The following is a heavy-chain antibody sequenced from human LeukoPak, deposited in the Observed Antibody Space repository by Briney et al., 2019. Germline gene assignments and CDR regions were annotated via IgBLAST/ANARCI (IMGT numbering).Heavy chain of an antibody. Sequence: ASVKVSCKTSGYTFTSYGISWVRQAPGQGLEWMGWISAYNGNRNYAQKLQGRVTMTTDTSTSTAYMEVRSLRSDDTAVYYCARDQRNIASAGFFDYWGQGTLVTVSS. V-gene: IGHV1-18*04. CDR3: ARDQRNIASAGFFDY. J-gene: IGHJ4*02. D-gene: IGHD6-13*01. CDR2: ISAYNGNR. CDR1: GYTFTSYG.